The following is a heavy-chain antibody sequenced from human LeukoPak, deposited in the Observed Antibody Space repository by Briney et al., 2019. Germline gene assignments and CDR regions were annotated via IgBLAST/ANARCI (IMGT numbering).Heavy chain of an antibody. V-gene: IGHV1-69*02. D-gene: IGHD2-8*01. CDR1: GGTFHYYT. Sequence: SSVKVSCKASGGTFHYYTINWVRQAPGQGLEWMGRIVPMFGIPDYAQKFQGRVTLTADKSTSTAYMELSSLRSEDTAMYYCAIMGGSTTRAVDYWAQGTLVTVSS. J-gene: IGHJ4*02. CDR2: IVPMFGIP. CDR3: AIMGGSTTRAVDY.